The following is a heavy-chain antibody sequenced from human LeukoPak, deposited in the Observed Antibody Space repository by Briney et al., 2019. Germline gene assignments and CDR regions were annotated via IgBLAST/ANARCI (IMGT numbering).Heavy chain of an antibody. Sequence: GGSLRLSCAASGFTFNTYWMHWVRQVPGRGLEWVSRINGDESSTNYADSVKGRFTISRDNAKDTLYLHMNSLTAEDTAVYYCARGAKWAYYFDYWGQGTLVTVSP. CDR3: ARGAKWAYYFDY. CDR2: INGDESST. CDR1: GFTFNTYW. J-gene: IGHJ4*02. D-gene: IGHD1-26*01. V-gene: IGHV3-74*01.